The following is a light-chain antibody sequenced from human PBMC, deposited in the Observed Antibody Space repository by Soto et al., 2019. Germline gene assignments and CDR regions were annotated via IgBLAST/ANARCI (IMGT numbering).Light chain of an antibody. CDR3: AAWDDSLNAYV. V-gene: IGLV1-44*01. CDR2: SND. J-gene: IGLJ1*01. Sequence: QSVLTQPPSASGTPGQRVTISCSGSSSNIGSNTVNWYQQLPGTAPKLLIYSNDQRPSGVPDRLSGSKSGTSASLAIIGLQSEDEADYSCAAWDDSLNAYVFGTGTKVTVL. CDR1: SSNIGSNT.